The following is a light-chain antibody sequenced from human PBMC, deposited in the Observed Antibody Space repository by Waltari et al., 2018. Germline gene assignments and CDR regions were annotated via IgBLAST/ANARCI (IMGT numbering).Light chain of an antibody. V-gene: IGLV2-14*01. CDR3: SSYTSSSTWV. J-gene: IGLJ3*02. Sequence: QSALTQPASVSGSPGQSITISCTGTSSDVGGYNYVSWYQQHPGKAPRLMIYDVRKRPSGVSNRFSCSKSGNTASLTISGLQAEDEADYYCSSYTSSSTWVFGGGTKLTVL. CDR2: DVR. CDR1: SSDVGGYNY.